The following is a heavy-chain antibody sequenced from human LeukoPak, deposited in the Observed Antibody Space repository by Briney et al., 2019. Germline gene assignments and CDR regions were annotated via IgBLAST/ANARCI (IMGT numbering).Heavy chain of an antibody. CDR1: GFTFGNFW. Sequence: SGGSLRLSCAASGFTFGNFWMSWVRQAPGRGLQWVASMKGDGSHIYYVDSVKGRFTISRDNARNSLYLQMNSLRPEDTAVYYCAKDGYSYGLVYYFDYWGQGTLVTVSS. CDR3: AKDGYSYGLVYYFDY. CDR2: MKGDGSHI. D-gene: IGHD5-18*01. J-gene: IGHJ4*02. V-gene: IGHV3-7*03.